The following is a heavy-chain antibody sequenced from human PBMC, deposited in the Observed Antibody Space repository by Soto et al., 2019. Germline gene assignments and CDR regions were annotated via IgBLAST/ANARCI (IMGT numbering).Heavy chain of an antibody. D-gene: IGHD1-26*01. J-gene: IGHJ6*02. CDR1: GGTFSSYA. CDR3: SSPIPGGYCGSYLYYYYYGMDG. Sequence: QVQLVQSGAEVKKPGSSVKVSCKASGGTFSSYAISWVRQAPGQGLEWMGGIIPIFGTANYAQKFQGRVTITADESTSTAYIELSRLRSEDTGVVYCSSPIPGGYCGSYLYYYYYGMDGWGQGTTVTVSS. V-gene: IGHV1-69*01. CDR2: IIPIFGTA.